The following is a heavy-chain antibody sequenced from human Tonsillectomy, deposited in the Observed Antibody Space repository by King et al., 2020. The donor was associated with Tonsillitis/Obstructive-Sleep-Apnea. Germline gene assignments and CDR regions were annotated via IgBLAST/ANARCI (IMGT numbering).Heavy chain of an antibody. V-gene: IGHV3-23*04. CDR3: AKDHRGGRYCSGNSCPTFGMDV. J-gene: IGHJ6*02. D-gene: IGHD2-15*01. CDR1: GFTFSTYG. Sequence: VQLVESGGGLVQPGGSLRLSCAASGFTFSTYGMSWVRQAPGKGPEWVSVISGSGNSTYYSDSVKGRFTISRDNSKNTLYLQINSLRTEDTAVYYCAKDHRGGRYCSGNSCPTFGMDVWGQGTTVTVSS. CDR2: ISGSGNST.